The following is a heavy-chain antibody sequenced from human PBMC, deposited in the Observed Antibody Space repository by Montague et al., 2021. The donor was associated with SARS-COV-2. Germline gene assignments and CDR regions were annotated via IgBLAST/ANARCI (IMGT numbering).Heavy chain of an antibody. CDR1: GFSLSTSGVG. J-gene: IGHJ4*02. CDR3: ARMTGTTAFDX. V-gene: IGHV2-70*01. D-gene: IGHD1-1*01. Sequence: PALVKPTQTLTLTCTFSGFSLSTSGVGVGWIRQPPGKALEWLALIYWDDDKHYSTSLKTRLTISKDTSKNQVVLTMTNMDPVDTATYYCARMTGTTAFDXWGQGTLVTVSS. CDR2: IYWDDDK.